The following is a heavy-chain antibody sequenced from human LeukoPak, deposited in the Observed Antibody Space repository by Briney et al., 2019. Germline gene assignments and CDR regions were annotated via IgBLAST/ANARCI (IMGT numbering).Heavy chain of an antibody. CDR3: VRDPPEREELFDY. CDR2: INGDGSDT. CDR1: GFTFSSYW. V-gene: IGHV3-74*01. Sequence: TGGSLRLSCAASGFTFSSYWMHWVRQAPGKGLVWVSRINGDGSDTNYADSVKGRFTISRDNAKNTLFLQMNSLRAEDTAVYYCVRDPPEREELFDYWGQGTVVTVSS. J-gene: IGHJ4*02. D-gene: IGHD1-26*01.